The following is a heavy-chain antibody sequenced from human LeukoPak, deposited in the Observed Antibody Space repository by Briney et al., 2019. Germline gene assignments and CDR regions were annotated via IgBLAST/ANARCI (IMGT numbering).Heavy chain of an antibody. Sequence: PSETLSLTCAVYGGSLSAYYWTWIRQPPGKGLEWIGEINHGGSTNYNPSLKSRVTISVDTSKNQFSLKLSSVTAADTAVYYCARHPRYALLLWRGFDYWGQGTLVTVSS. J-gene: IGHJ4*02. D-gene: IGHD2-2*01. CDR2: INHGGST. CDR3: ARHPRYALLLWRGFDY. CDR1: GGSLSAYY. V-gene: IGHV4-34*01.